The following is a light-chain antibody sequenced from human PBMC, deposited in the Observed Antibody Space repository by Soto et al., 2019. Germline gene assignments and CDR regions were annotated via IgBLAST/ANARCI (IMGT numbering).Light chain of an antibody. CDR3: QQSYSIPYT. V-gene: IGKV1-39*01. CDR2: AAS. J-gene: IGKJ2*01. Sequence: DIQMTQSPSSLSASVGGRVTITCRTSQTIANYLNWYQQKPGRDPQLLIFAASTLQSGVPSRFTGGGSGTDFTLTISNLQPEDFGIFYCQQSYSIPYTFGQGTNLEIK. CDR1: QTIANY.